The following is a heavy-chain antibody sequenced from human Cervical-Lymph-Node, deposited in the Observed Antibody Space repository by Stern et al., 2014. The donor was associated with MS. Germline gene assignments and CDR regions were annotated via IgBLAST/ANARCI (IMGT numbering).Heavy chain of an antibody. V-gene: IGHV1-46*01. J-gene: IGHJ4*02. D-gene: IGHD1-14*01. Sequence: QVQLEESGAEVKEPGSSVKVSCKASGYTFTTYSMHWVRQAPGQGLEWMGVIKDGDKGTAYHQKFQDRLTVTRDTSTSTVYMELSRLRSEDTAVFFCTTGATYFYDFWGQGTLVTVSS. CDR2: IKDGDKGT. CDR3: TTGATYFYDF. CDR1: GYTFTTYS.